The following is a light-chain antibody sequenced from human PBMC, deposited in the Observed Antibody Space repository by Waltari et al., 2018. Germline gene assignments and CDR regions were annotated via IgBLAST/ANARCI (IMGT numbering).Light chain of an antibody. CDR2: STN. V-gene: IGLV1-44*01. Sequence: QSVLTQPPSASGTPGQRVTISCSGSRSNIGAEVVNWYQVLPGTAPRHRIYSTNERTSGVPERFSGSKSGTSASLAISGLQSEDEADYYCATWDYSLDGQVFGGGTKLTVL. J-gene: IGLJ3*02. CDR1: RSNIGAEV. CDR3: ATWDYSLDGQV.